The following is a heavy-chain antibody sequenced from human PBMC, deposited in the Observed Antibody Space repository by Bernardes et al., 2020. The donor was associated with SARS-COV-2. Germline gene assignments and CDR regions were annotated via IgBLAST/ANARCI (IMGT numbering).Heavy chain of an antibody. CDR1: GFSFSSYA. D-gene: IGHD2-8*01. CDR3: AKVGDMVYTRIYYYYGMDV. J-gene: IGHJ6*02. V-gene: IGHV3-23*01. Sequence: GGSLRLTCAASGFSFSSYAMNWVRQAPGKGLEWVSLIRGRGDKTYYGDSVKGRFSTSRDNSKNTLYLQINSLRPEDTAVYYCAKVGDMVYTRIYYYYGMDVWGQGTTVTVSS. CDR2: IRGRGDKT.